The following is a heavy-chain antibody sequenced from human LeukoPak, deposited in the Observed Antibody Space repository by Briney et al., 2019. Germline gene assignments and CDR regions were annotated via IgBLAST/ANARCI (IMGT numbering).Heavy chain of an antibody. J-gene: IGHJ4*02. CDR1: GYTFTSYG. D-gene: IGHD3-22*01. V-gene: IGHV1-18*01. Sequence: ASVKVSCKASGYTFTSYGISWVLQAPGQGLEWMGWISAYNGNTNYAQKLQGRVTMTTDTSPSTAYMELRSLRSDDTAVYYCARDTYYYDSSGYYPPYYFDYWGQGTLVTVSS. CDR3: ARDTYYYDSSGYYPPYYFDY. CDR2: ISAYNGNT.